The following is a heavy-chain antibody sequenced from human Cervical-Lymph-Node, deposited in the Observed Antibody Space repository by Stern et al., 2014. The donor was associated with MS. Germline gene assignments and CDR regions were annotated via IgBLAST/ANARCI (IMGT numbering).Heavy chain of an antibody. Sequence: QLVQSGGGVVQPGRSLRLSCAASGFTFSSYAMHWVRQAPGKGLEWVAVISYDGSNKYYADSVKGRFTISRDNSKNTLYLQMNSLRAEDTAVYYCARDRWRGLYYGMDVWGQGTTVTVSS. D-gene: IGHD5-24*01. CDR2: ISYDGSNK. CDR3: ARDRWRGLYYGMDV. CDR1: GFTFSSYA. V-gene: IGHV3-30*01. J-gene: IGHJ6*02.